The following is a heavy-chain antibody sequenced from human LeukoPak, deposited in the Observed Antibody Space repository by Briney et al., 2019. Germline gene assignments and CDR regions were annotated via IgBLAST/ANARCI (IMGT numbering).Heavy chain of an antibody. CDR3: ALRAGELTPFDY. CDR2: ISGSGGST. J-gene: IGHJ4*02. Sequence: GGSLRLSCAASGFTFSSYAMSWVRQAPGEGLEWVSAISGSGGSTYYAHSVKGRFTISRDNSKNTLYLQMNSLRAEDTAVYYCALRAGELTPFDYWGQGTLVTVSS. CDR1: GFTFSSYA. V-gene: IGHV3-23*01. D-gene: IGHD3-16*01.